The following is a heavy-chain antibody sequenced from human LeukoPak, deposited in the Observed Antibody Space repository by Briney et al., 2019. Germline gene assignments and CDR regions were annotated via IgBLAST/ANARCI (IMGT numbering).Heavy chain of an antibody. D-gene: IGHD2-2*01. CDR2: INHSGST. CDR1: GGSFSGYY. V-gene: IGHV4-34*01. Sequence: SETLSLTCAVYGGSFSGYYWSWIRQPPGKGLEWIGEINHSGSTNYNPSLKSRVTISVDTSKNQFSLKLSSVTAADTAVYYCARESDCSSTSCRYYYYYYGMDVWGQGTTVTVSS. CDR3: ARESDCSSTSCRYYYYYYGMDV. J-gene: IGHJ6*02.